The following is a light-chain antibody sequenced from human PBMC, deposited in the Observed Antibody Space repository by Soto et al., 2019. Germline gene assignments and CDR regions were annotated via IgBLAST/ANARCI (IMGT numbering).Light chain of an antibody. V-gene: IGKV3D-11*02. J-gene: IGKJ4*01. CDR1: QSVSSY. CDR3: QQRSNWHGIT. Sequence: EIVLIQSPATLFLSQGERATLSCRASQSVSSYLAWYQQKPSQAPRLLIYDASNRATGIPARFRGSGPGTDFTPTISSLEPEDFAVYYCQQRSNWHGITFGGGTKV. CDR2: DAS.